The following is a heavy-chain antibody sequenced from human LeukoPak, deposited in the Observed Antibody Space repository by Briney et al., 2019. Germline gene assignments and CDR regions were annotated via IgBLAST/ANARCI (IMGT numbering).Heavy chain of an antibody. Sequence: GASVKVSCKASGYTFTSYYMHWVRQAPGQGLEWMGIINPSGGSTSYAQKFQGRVTMTRDTSTSTAYMELRSLRSDDTAVYYCARSIQDAFDIWGQGTMVTVSS. CDR3: ARSIQDAFDI. J-gene: IGHJ3*02. CDR2: INPSGGST. D-gene: IGHD5-18*01. V-gene: IGHV1-46*01. CDR1: GYTFTSYY.